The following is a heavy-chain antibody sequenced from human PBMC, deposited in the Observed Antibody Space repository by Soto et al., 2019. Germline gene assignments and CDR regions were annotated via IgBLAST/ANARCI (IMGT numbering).Heavy chain of an antibody. J-gene: IGHJ4*02. D-gene: IGHD6-13*01. CDR2: IYWDDDK. CDR1: GFSFSTSAVG. V-gene: IGHV2-5*02. Sequence: QITLTESGPTLVKPTQTLTLTCTFSGFSFSTSAVGVGWIRQPPGKALEWLALIYWDDDKRYSPFLKSRLTITKDTSTNQVVLTMTNMDPVDTGTYYCAHLCWAASGTRYYFAYWCQGTLVTVSS. CDR3: AHLCWAASGTRYYFAY.